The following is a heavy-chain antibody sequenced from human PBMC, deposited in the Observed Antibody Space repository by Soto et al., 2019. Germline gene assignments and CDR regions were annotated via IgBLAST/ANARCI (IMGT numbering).Heavy chain of an antibody. CDR3: AKEHGHVLRFLEWLSISPLVY. Sequence: PGGSLRLSCAASGFTFSSYAMSWVRQAPGKGLEWVSAISGSGGSTYYADSVKGRFTISRDNSKNTLYLQMNSLRAEDTAVYYCAKEHGHVLRFLEWLSISPLVYWGQGTLVTVSS. J-gene: IGHJ4*02. CDR2: ISGSGGST. CDR1: GFTFSSYA. V-gene: IGHV3-23*01. D-gene: IGHD3-3*01.